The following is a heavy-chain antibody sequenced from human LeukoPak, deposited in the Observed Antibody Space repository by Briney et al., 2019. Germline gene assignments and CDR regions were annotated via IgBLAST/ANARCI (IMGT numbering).Heavy chain of an antibody. J-gene: IGHJ4*02. D-gene: IGHD5-12*01. CDR2: IYHSGST. Sequence: SETLSLTCTVSGGSLSSSSYYWGWIRQPPGKGLEWIGSIYHSGSTYYHPSLRSRVTISLDTSKNQFSLKMFSVTAADTAVYYCARDSVVDIEASTTYYFDSWGQGTLVTVSS. V-gene: IGHV4-39*07. CDR3: ARDSVVDIEASTTYYFDS. CDR1: GGSLSSSSYY.